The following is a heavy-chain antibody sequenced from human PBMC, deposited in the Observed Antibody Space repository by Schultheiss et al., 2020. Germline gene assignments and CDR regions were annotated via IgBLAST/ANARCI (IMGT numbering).Heavy chain of an antibody. J-gene: IGHJ6*02. Sequence: SQTLSLTCTVSGGSISSYYWSWIRQPPGKGLEWIGYIYYSGSTNYNPSLKSRVTISVDTSKNQFSLKLSSGTAADTAVYYCARERRYGMDVWGQGTTVTVSS. CDR3: ARERRYGMDV. CDR1: GGSISSYY. V-gene: IGHV4-59*01. CDR2: IYYSGST.